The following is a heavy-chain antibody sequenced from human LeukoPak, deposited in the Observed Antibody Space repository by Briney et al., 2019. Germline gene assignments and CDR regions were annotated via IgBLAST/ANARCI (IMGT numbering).Heavy chain of an antibody. D-gene: IGHD1-26*01. J-gene: IGHJ4*02. Sequence: SETLSLTCAVYGGSFSGYYWSWIRQPPGKGLEWIGEINHSGSTNYNPSLKRRVTISVDTSKNQFSLKLSSVTAADTAVYYCARGRSGSYYRMYYFDYWGQGTLVTVSS. CDR1: GGSFSGYY. CDR2: INHSGST. V-gene: IGHV4-34*01. CDR3: ARGRSGSYYRMYYFDY.